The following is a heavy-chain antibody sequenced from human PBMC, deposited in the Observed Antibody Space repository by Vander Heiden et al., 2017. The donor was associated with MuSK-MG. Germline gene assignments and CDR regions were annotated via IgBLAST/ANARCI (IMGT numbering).Heavy chain of an antibody. Sequence: EVQLLESGGGLVQPGGSLRLSCAASGFTFSSSAMSWVHQAPGKGLEWVAAMRGSGGSTYYADSVKGRFTISRDNSKNTLYLQMNSLRAEDTAVYYCAKETRIQLWFRDFDYWWQGTLVNVAS. J-gene: IGHJ4*02. CDR1: GFTFSSSA. D-gene: IGHD5-18*01. CDR2: MRGSGGST. V-gene: IGHV3-23*01. CDR3: AKETRIQLWFRDFDY.